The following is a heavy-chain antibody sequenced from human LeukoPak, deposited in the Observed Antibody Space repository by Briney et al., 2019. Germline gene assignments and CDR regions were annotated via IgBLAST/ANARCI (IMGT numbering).Heavy chain of an antibody. CDR3: ARLLDNDSSGDPDTFDM. V-gene: IGHV4-59*11. CDR2: IYYSGTT. D-gene: IGHD3-22*01. Sequence: PSETLSLTCSVSAGSMRSHYWSWIRQPPGKGLEWMGFIYYSGTTRYKSSLRSRVTISADTSKNQFSLKLTSVTAADTAVYYCARLLDNDSSGDPDTFDMWGQGTMVTVSS. J-gene: IGHJ3*02. CDR1: AGSMRSHY.